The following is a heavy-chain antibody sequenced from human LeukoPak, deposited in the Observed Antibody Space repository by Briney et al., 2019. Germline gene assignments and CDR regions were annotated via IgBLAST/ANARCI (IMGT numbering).Heavy chain of an antibody. CDR3: ARGGLVPSYYYYYGMDV. D-gene: IGHD6-13*01. Sequence: SETLSLTCTVSAGSFISSSHHWGWIRQSPGKGLEWIGEINHSGSTNYNPSLKSRVTISVDTSKNQFSLKLSSVTAADTAVYYCARGGLVPSYYYYYGMDVWGQGTTVTVSS. J-gene: IGHJ6*02. CDR2: INHSGST. CDR1: AGSFISSSHH. V-gene: IGHV4-39*07.